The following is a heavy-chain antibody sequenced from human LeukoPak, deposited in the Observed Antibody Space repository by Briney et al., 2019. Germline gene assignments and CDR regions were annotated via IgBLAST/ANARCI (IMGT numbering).Heavy chain of an antibody. CDR2: INPNSGGT. Sequence: ASVKVSCKASGYTFTSYYMHWVRQAPGQGLEWMGWINPNSGGTNYAQKFQGWVTMTRDTSISTAYMGLSRLRSDDTAVYYCARDITGTTGLGVDAFDIWGQGTMVTVSS. V-gene: IGHV1-2*04. CDR3: ARDITGTTGLGVDAFDI. J-gene: IGHJ3*02. D-gene: IGHD1-20*01. CDR1: GYTFTSYY.